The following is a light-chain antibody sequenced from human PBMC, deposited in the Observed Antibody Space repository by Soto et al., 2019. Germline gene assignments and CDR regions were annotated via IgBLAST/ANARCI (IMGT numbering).Light chain of an antibody. CDR3: VLYMGGGISL. CDR1: SGSVSTSNY. Sequence: QTVVTQEPSFSVSPGGTVTLTCGLSSGSVSTSNYPSWYQRTPGQAPRTLIYSTNTRSSGVPDRFSGSFLGNKAALTITGAQADDESDYYCVLYMGGGISLFGGGTKVTVL. CDR2: STN. V-gene: IGLV8-61*01. J-gene: IGLJ2*01.